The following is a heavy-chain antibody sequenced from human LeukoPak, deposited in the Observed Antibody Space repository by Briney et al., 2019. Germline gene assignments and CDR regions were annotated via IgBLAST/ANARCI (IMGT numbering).Heavy chain of an antibody. Sequence: SQTLSLTCAVSGGSISSGGYSWSWIRQPPGKGLEWIGYIYYSGSTNYNPSLKSRVTISVDKSKNQFSLKLSSVTAADTAVYYCARDCSGGSCYRFDYWGQGTLVTVSS. V-gene: IGHV4-30-4*07. D-gene: IGHD2-15*01. J-gene: IGHJ4*02. CDR1: GGSISSGGYS. CDR2: IYYSGST. CDR3: ARDCSGGSCYRFDY.